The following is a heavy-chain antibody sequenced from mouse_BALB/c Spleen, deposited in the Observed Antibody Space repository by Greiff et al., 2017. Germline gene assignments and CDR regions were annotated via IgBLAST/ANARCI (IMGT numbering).Heavy chain of an antibody. CDR2: ISYSGST. V-gene: IGHV3-8*02. CDR3: ARLGDYYGSSYRGAMDY. D-gene: IGHD1-1*01. Sequence: DVKLQESGPSLVKPSQTLSLTCSVTGDSITSGYWNWIRKFPGNKLEYMGYISYSGSTYYNPSLKSRISITRDTSKNQYYLQLNSVTTEDTATYYCARLGDYYGSSYRGAMDYWGQGTSVTVSS. J-gene: IGHJ4*01. CDR1: GDSITSGY.